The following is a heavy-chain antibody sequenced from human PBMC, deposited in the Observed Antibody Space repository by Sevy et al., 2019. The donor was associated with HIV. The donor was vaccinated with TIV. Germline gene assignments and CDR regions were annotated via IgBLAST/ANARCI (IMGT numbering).Heavy chain of an antibody. CDR1: GFTFSIYW. Sequence: GGSLRLSCAASGFTFSIYWMTWVRQAPGKGLEWVANIKQDGSEKYYVDSVKGRFTISRDNAKNSLYLQMKSLRADDTAVYYCARVWGDDFDDRRASYYYFYGMDVWGQGTTVTVSS. J-gene: IGHJ6*02. CDR2: IKQDGSEK. D-gene: IGHD4-17*01. V-gene: IGHV3-7*01. CDR3: ARVWGDDFDDRRASYYYFYGMDV.